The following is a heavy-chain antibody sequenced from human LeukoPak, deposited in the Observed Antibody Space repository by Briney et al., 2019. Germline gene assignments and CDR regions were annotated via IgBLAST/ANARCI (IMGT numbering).Heavy chain of an antibody. CDR3: AREGFASSWLYYYYYMDV. CDR2: IAYDGSNK. J-gene: IGHJ6*03. CDR1: GFTFSYYS. V-gene: IGHV3-30*13. Sequence: GGSLRLSCAAAGFTFSYYSIHWVRQAPGKGLEWVAVIAYDGSNKYYADSVRGRFTISRDNSKNGLYLQMNSLRPDDTAIYYCAREGFASSWLYYYYYMDVWGKGTTVTVSS. D-gene: IGHD6-13*01.